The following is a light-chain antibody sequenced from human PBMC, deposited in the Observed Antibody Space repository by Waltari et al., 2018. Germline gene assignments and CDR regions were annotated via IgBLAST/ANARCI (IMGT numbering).Light chain of an antibody. CDR1: QRVSSNY. Sequence: EIVLTQSQGTLSLSPGETATLSCRASQRVSSNYLAWYQQKPGQAPRLLIYGPSTRDTDIPVRFSGSGSGTDFTLTISRLEPEDFAVYYCQQYDNSLWTFGQGTKVEIK. J-gene: IGKJ1*01. CDR3: QQYDNSLWT. V-gene: IGKV3-20*01. CDR2: GPS.